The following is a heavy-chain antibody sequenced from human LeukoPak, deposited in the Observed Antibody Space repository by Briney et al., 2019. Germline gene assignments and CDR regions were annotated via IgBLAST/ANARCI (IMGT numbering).Heavy chain of an antibody. CDR3: ARDNGDCSGGSCYPQFEPYFDY. CDR1: GFTFSSYA. Sequence: GGSLRLSCAASGFTFSSYAMHWVRQAPGKGLEWVAVISYDGSNKYYADSVKGRFTISRDNSKNTLYLQMNSLRAEDTAVYYWARDNGDCSGGSCYPQFEPYFDYWGQGTLVTVSS. CDR2: ISYDGSNK. V-gene: IGHV3-30*04. J-gene: IGHJ4*02. D-gene: IGHD2-15*01.